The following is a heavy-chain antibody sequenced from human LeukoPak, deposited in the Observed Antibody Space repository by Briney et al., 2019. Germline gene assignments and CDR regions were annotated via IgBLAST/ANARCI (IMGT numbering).Heavy chain of an antibody. Sequence: SETLSLTCTVSGGSISSYYWSWVRQPAGKGLEWIGRIYTSGSTNYSPSLKSRVTISVDKSKNQFSLKLSSVTAADTAVYYCARDAVAGVGLNYFDYWGQGALVTVSS. CDR3: ARDAVAGVGLNYFDY. CDR1: GGSISSYY. J-gene: IGHJ4*02. CDR2: IYTSGST. D-gene: IGHD6-19*01. V-gene: IGHV4-4*07.